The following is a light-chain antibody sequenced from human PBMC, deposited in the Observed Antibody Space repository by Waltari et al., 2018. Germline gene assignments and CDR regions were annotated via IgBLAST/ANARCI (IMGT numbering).Light chain of an antibody. V-gene: IGKV1-12*01. Sequence: DIQMTQSPSSLSASVGDRVTLTCRASQDIGRSLAWYQHRPGQAPKLLIYATSSLQSGVPSRFSGSGSVTYFSLTISSLQPEDFATYYCQQGNSFPLTFGGGTKVAIK. CDR2: ATS. CDR1: QDIGRS. CDR3: QQGNSFPLT. J-gene: IGKJ4*01.